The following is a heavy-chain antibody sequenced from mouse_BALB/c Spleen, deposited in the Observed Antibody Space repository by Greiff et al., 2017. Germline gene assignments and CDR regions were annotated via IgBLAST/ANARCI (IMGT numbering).Heavy chain of an antibody. Sequence: EVQLQESGGGLVQPGGSRKLSCAASGFTFSSFGMHWVRQAPEKGLEWVAYISSGSSTIYYADTVKGRFTISRDNPKNTLFLQMTSLRSEDTAMYYCARGSRAWFAYWGQGTLVTVSA. V-gene: IGHV5-17*02. CDR1: GFTFSSFG. D-gene: IGHD1-1*01. CDR2: ISSGSSTI. J-gene: IGHJ3*01. CDR3: ARGSRAWFAY.